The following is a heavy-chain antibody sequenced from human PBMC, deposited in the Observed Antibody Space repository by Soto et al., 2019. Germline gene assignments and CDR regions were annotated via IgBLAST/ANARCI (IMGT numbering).Heavy chain of an antibody. CDR2: IKQDGSEK. D-gene: IGHD2-2*01. Sequence: GGSLRLSCAASGFTFSSYWMSWVRQAPGKGLEWVANIKQDGSEKYYVVSVKGRFTISRDNAKNSLYLQMNSLRAEDTAVYYCARVPSIVLVPAATYYYYYYGMDVWGQGTTVTVSS. CDR3: ARVPSIVLVPAATYYYYYYGMDV. J-gene: IGHJ6*02. V-gene: IGHV3-7*01. CDR1: GFTFSSYW.